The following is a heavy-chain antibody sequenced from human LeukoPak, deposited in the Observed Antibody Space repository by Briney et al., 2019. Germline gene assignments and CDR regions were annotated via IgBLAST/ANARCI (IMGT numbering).Heavy chain of an antibody. V-gene: IGHV1-2*02. Sequence: ASVKVSCKASGYTFTGYYMHWVRQAPGQGLEWMGWINPNSGGTNYAQKFQGRVTMTRDTSISTAYMELSRLRPDDTAVYYCASTGIIYDSSGYYLDYWGQGTLVTVSS. CDR2: INPNSGGT. D-gene: IGHD3-22*01. CDR1: GYTFTGYY. J-gene: IGHJ4*02. CDR3: ASTGIIYDSSGYYLDY.